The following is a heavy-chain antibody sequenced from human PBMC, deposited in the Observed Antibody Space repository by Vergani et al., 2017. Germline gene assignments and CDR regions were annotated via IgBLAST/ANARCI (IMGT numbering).Heavy chain of an antibody. CDR1: GSSISSYY. Sequence: QVQLQESGPGLVKPSETLSLTCTVSGSSISSYYWSWIRQPPGKGLEWIGYIYYSGSTNYNPSLKSRVTISVDTSKNQFSLKLSSETAADTAVYYCARGRFDVYYDILTGYYVDAFDIWGQGTMVTVSS. J-gene: IGHJ3*02. CDR3: ARGRFDVYYDILTGYYVDAFDI. V-gene: IGHV4-59*01. CDR2: IYYSGST. D-gene: IGHD3-9*01.